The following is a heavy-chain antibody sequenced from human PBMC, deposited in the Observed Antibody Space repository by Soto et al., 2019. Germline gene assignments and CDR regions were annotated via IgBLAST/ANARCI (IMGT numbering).Heavy chain of an antibody. D-gene: IGHD3-9*01. CDR1: GDSLSSGGHY. J-gene: IGHJ4*02. V-gene: IGHV4-31*03. CDR2: IYDSVNT. Sequence: QVQLQESGPGLVKPSQTLSLTCTVSGDSLSSGGHYWSWIRQHPGKVLEWIGHIYDSVNTYYSPSLRSRVTLSADMSKNQFYLNRRSVTAADTAVYYCARVDHRGYFAILTDYWGQGTLVTVSS. CDR3: ARVDHRGYFAILTDY.